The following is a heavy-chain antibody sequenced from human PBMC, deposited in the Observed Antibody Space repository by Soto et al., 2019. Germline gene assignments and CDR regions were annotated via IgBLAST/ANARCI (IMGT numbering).Heavy chain of an antibody. CDR3: ARVGVVVVAATVYYYYGMDV. CDR1: GGTFSSYA. Sequence: SVKVSCKGSGGTFSSYAISWVRQAPGQGLEWMGGIIPIFGTANYAQKFQGRVTITADESTSTAYMELSSLRSEDTAVYYCARVGVVVVAATVYYYYGMDVWGQGTTVTVSS. D-gene: IGHD2-15*01. J-gene: IGHJ6*02. V-gene: IGHV1-69*13. CDR2: IIPIFGTA.